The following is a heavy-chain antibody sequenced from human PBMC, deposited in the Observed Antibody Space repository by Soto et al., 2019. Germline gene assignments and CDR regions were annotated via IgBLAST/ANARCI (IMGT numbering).Heavy chain of an antibody. J-gene: IGHJ6*02. D-gene: IGHD6-19*01. Sequence: GGSLRLSCSASGFTFSTYGFNWVRQAPGKGLEWVAVIWYDGNTKYYADSVKGRFTISRDNSKNTLYLQMNSLTAEDTAVYYCARPLVAPVAGPYYYGMDVWGQGTTVTVS. CDR2: IWYDGNTK. V-gene: IGHV3-33*01. CDR3: ARPLVAPVAGPYYYGMDV. CDR1: GFTFSTYG.